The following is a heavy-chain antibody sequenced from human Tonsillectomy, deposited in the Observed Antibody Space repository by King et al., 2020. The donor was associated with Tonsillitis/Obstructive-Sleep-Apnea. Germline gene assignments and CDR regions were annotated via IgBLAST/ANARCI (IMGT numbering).Heavy chain of an antibody. V-gene: IGHV3-23*04. J-gene: IGHJ4*02. D-gene: IGHD3-3*01. CDR1: GFTFSSYA. CDR3: AKGSDADFWSGYFDY. CDR2: ISGSGGST. Sequence: VQLVESGGGLVQPGGSLRLSCAASGFTFSSYAMSWVRQAPGKGLEWVSGISGSGGSTYYADSVKGRFTISRDNSKNTLYLQMNSPRAEDTAVYYCAKGSDADFWSGYFDYWGQGTLVTVSS.